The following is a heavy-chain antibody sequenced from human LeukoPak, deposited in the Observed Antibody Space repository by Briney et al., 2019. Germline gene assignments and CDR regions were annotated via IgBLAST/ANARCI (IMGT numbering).Heavy chain of an antibody. J-gene: IGHJ4*02. Sequence: GGSLRLCCAASGFTFSSYNMNWVRQAPGKGPEWVSSITSSSSYIYYADSVKGRFTISRDNSKKSLYLQMNGLRSEDTALYYCAKDRSAVAFGPPVFDDWGQGTLVTVSS. CDR3: AKDRSAVAFGPPVFDD. D-gene: IGHD3-16*01. CDR2: ITSSSSYI. V-gene: IGHV3-21*04. CDR1: GFTFSSYN.